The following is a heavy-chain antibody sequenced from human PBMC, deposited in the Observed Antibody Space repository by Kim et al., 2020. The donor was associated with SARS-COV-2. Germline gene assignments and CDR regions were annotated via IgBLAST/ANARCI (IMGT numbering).Heavy chain of an antibody. Sequence: QKFQGRVTMTEDTSTDTAYMELSSLRSEDTAVYYCATGTYSGSYLPFDYWGQGTLVTVSS. CDR3: ATGTYSGSYLPFDY. J-gene: IGHJ4*02. D-gene: IGHD1-26*01. V-gene: IGHV1-24*01.